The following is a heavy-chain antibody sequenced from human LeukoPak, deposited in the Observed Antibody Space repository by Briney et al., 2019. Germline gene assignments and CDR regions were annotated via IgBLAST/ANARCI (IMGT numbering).Heavy chain of an antibody. V-gene: IGHV3-30*18. Sequence: QAGRSLRLSCAAPGFTFSSYGMHWVRQAPGKGLEWVAVISYDGSNKYYADSVKGRFTISRDNSKNTLYLQMNSLRAEDTAVYYCAKEEIAAAGTYYYYGMDVWGQGTTVTVSS. CDR2: ISYDGSNK. J-gene: IGHJ6*02. CDR3: AKEEIAAAGTYYYYGMDV. CDR1: GFTFSSYG. D-gene: IGHD6-13*01.